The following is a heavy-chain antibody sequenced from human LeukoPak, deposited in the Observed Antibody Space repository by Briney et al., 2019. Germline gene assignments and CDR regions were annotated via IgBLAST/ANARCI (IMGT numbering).Heavy chain of an antibody. D-gene: IGHD3-9*01. CDR3: ASIVRGYDILTGYRSDNWFDP. V-gene: IGHV3-21*04. CDR2: ISSSSSYI. Sequence: GGSLRLSCAASGFTFSSYSMNWVRQAPGKGLEWASSISSSSSYIYYADSVKGRFTISRDNAKNSLYLQMNSLRAEDTAVYYCASIVRGYDILTGYRSDNWFDPWGQGTLVTVSS. CDR1: GFTFSSYS. J-gene: IGHJ5*02.